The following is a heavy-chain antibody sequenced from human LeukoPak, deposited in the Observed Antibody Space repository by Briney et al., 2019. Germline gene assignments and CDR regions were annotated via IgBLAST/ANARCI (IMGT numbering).Heavy chain of an antibody. J-gene: IGHJ4*02. D-gene: IGHD2-21*01. CDR3: ARGGGDWGFHQSDY. V-gene: IGHV4-61*02. CDR2: IYTSGST. Sequence: SQTLSLTCTVSGGSFSSGSYYWSWIRQPAGKGLEWIGRIYTSGSTNYNPSLKSRATISVDTSKNQFSLKLSSVTAADTAVYYCARGGGDWGFHQSDYWGQGTLVTVSS. CDR1: GGSFSSGSYY.